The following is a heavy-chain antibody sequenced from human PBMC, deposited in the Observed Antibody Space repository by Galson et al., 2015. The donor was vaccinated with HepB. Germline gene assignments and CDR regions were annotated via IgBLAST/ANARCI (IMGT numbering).Heavy chain of an antibody. CDR3: ARVLGYSYGYNWFDP. Sequence: SLRLSCAASGFTVSSNYMSWVRQAPGKGLEWVSVIYSGGSTYYADSVKGRFTISRDNSKNTLYLQMNSLRAKDTAVYYCARVLGYSYGYNWFDPWGQGTLVTVSS. V-gene: IGHV3-66*01. CDR1: GFTVSSNY. J-gene: IGHJ5*02. D-gene: IGHD5-18*01. CDR2: IYSGGST.